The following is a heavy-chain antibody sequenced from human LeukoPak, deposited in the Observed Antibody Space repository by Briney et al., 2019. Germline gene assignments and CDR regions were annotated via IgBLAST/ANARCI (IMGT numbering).Heavy chain of an antibody. J-gene: IGHJ4*02. D-gene: IGHD6-19*01. Sequence: PGGSLRLSCTPSGFTSEDYAMHWVRQAPGKGLEWVALISFDGGNIYYADSVKGRFTISGDNSNNILYLQMDSLRGDDTAVYYCARDPPFRTGWSQNFFDFWGQGTLVTVSS. CDR3: ARDPPFRTGWSQNFFDF. CDR1: GFTSEDYA. V-gene: IGHV3-30*04. CDR2: ISFDGGNI.